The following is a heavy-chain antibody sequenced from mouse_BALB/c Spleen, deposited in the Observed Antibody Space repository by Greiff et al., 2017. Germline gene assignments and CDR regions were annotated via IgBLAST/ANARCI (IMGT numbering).Heavy chain of an antibody. Sequence: QVQLQQPRAELVRPGASVKLSCKASGYTFTSYWINWVKQRPGQGLEWIGNIYPSDSYTNYNQKFKDKATLTVDKSSSTAYMQLSSPTSEDSAVYYCTREGGYYAMDYWGQGTSVTVSS. V-gene: IGHV1-69*02. CDR2: IYPSDSYT. CDR1: GYTFTSYW. J-gene: IGHJ4*01. CDR3: TREGGYYAMDY.